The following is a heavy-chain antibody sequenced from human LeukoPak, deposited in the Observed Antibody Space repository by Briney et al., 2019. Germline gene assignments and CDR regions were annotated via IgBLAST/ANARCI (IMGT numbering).Heavy chain of an antibody. D-gene: IGHD1-26*01. CDR2: IIPILGIA. J-gene: IGHJ2*01. Sequence: SVKVSCKASGGTFSSDAISWVRQAPGQGLEWMGRIIPILGIANYAQKFQGRVTITADKSTSTAYMELSSLRSEDTAVYYCASPGVGAHHGWYFDLWGRGTLVTVSS. CDR1: GGTFSSDA. CDR3: ASPGVGAHHGWYFDL. V-gene: IGHV1-69*04.